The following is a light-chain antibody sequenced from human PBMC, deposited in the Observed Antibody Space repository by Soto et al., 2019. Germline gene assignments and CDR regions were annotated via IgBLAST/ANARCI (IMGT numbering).Light chain of an antibody. Sequence: EVVLTQSPATLSLSPGEGATLSCRASQSISSSYLSWYQQKPGQAPRLLIYGASTRATGIPARFSGSGSGTEFTLTISSLQSEDFAVYYCQQYNNWPLTFGGGTKVDIK. CDR3: QQYNNWPLT. V-gene: IGKV3D-7*01. J-gene: IGKJ4*01. CDR1: QSISSSY. CDR2: GAS.